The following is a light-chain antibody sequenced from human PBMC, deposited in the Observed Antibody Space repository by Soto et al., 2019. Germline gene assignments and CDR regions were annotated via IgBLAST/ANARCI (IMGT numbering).Light chain of an antibody. CDR2: GAS. CDR3: QQYGTSPRT. J-gene: IGKJ1*01. V-gene: IGKV3-15*01. CDR1: QSVSSN. Sequence: EIVSTHSPATLSVSPWERATLSVRASQSVSSNLAWYQQKPGQAPRLLIYGASTRATGIPARFSGSGSGTEFTLTISSLQSEDFAVYYCQQYGTSPRTFGQGTKVDI.